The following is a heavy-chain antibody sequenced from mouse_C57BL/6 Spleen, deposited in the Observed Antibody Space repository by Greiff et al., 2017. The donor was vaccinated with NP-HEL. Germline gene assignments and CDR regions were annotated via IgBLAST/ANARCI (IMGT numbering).Heavy chain of an antibody. D-gene: IGHD1-1*01. CDR2: ISSGGSYT. CDR3: ARQNYGSSPHVDY. J-gene: IGHJ2*01. CDR1: GFTFSSYG. V-gene: IGHV5-6*01. Sequence: EVHLVESGGDLVKPGGSLKLSCAASGFTFSSYGMSWVRQTPDKRLEWVATISSGGSYTYYPDSVKGRFPISRDNAKNTLYLQMSSLKSEDTAMYYCARQNYGSSPHVDYWGQGTTLTVSS.